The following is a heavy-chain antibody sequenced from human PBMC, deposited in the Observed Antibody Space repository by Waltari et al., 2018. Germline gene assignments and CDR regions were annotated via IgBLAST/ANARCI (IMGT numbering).Heavy chain of an antibody. J-gene: IGHJ4*02. CDR3: ARAVVGAPHDY. Sequence: QVQLVQSGAEVKKPGASVRVPCKASGYTIPGYYMTWLRQAPGQGLAWMGCINPNSGGTNYAQEFQGRVTMTRETSISTAYMELSRLRSDDTAVYYCARAVVGAPHDYWGQGTLVTVSS. V-gene: IGHV1-2*02. D-gene: IGHD1-26*01. CDR1: GYTIPGYY. CDR2: INPNSGGT.